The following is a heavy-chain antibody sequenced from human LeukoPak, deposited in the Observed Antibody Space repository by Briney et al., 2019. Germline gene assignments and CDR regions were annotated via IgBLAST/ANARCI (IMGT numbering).Heavy chain of an antibody. Sequence: GASVKVSCKASGYTFTSYAIHWVRQAPGQRLEWMGWINASNGNTKYSRKFQGRVTITRDTSASTAYMELSSLRSEDTAVYYCARDPGSFLSSSGWLNWFAPWGQGTLIIVSS. D-gene: IGHD6-19*01. V-gene: IGHV1-3*01. J-gene: IGHJ5*02. CDR2: INASNGNT. CDR3: ARDPGSFLSSSGWLNWFAP. CDR1: GYTFTSYA.